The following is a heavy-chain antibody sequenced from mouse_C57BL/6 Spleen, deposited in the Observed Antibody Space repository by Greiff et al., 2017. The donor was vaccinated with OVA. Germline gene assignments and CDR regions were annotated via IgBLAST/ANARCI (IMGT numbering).Heavy chain of an antibody. V-gene: IGHV5-9-1*02. D-gene: IGHD1-1*01. Sequence: EVKVVESGEGLVKPGGSLKLSCAASGFTFSSYAMSWVRQTPEKRLEWVAYISSGGDYIYYADTVKGRFTISRDNARNTLYLQMSSLKSEDTAMYYCTRDRRDYYGQDGDFDVWGTGTTVTVSS. CDR3: TRDRRDYYGQDGDFDV. CDR2: ISSGGDYI. CDR1: GFTFSSYA. J-gene: IGHJ1*03.